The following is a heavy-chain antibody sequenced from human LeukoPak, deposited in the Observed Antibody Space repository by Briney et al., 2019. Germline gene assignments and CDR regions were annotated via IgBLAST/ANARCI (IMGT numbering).Heavy chain of an antibody. CDR3: ARGRLLRTTEGGGAFDI. Sequence: PGRSLRLSCAASGFTFSSYAMHWVRQAPGKGLEWVAVISYDGSNKYYADSVKGRFTISRDNSKNTLYLQMNSLRAEDTAVYYCARGRLLRTTEGGGAFDIWGQGTMVTVSS. V-gene: IGHV3-30-3*01. J-gene: IGHJ3*02. D-gene: IGHD4-17*01. CDR1: GFTFSSYA. CDR2: ISYDGSNK.